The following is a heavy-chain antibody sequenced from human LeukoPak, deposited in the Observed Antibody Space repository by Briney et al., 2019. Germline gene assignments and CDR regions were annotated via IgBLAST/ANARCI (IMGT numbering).Heavy chain of an antibody. D-gene: IGHD6-13*01. V-gene: IGHV1-2*02. J-gene: IGHJ4*02. CDR3: ARDEAAAADFYFDY. CDR2: INPNSGGT. CDR1: GYTFTGYY. Sequence: GESLKISCKASGYTFTGYYMHWVRQAPGQGLEWMGWINPNSGGTNYAQKFQGRVTMTRDTSISTAHMELSRLRSDDTAVYYCARDEAAAADFYFDYWGQGTLVSVSS.